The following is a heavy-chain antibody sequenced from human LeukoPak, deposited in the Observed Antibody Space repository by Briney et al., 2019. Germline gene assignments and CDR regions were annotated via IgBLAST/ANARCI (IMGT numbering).Heavy chain of an antibody. CDR2: ISSSGSIV. Sequence: SGGSLRLSCAASGFTFSSYEMNWVRHATGKGLEWFSYISSSGSIVYYADFVKGRFTISRDNAKTSLYLQMNSLRAEDTAVYYCARDPVGATTPDCWGQGALVTVSS. CDR3: ARDPVGATTPDC. V-gene: IGHV3-48*03. J-gene: IGHJ4*02. D-gene: IGHD1-26*01. CDR1: GFTFSSYE.